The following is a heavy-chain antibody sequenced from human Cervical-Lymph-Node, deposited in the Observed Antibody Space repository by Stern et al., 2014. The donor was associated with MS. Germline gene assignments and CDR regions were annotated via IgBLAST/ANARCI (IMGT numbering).Heavy chain of an antibody. Sequence: EVQLVESGGGVVQPGGSVRLSCEASGFTFSSYDMRWVRQAPGKGLEWVGAISGSGGSTYYADSVKGRFTISRDNSKNTLYLQMNSLRAEDTAVYYCAKIPSYCGGDCYLNWGQGTLVTVSS. CDR1: GFTFSSYD. J-gene: IGHJ1*01. D-gene: IGHD2-21*02. V-gene: IGHV3-23*04. CDR3: AKIPSYCGGDCYLN. CDR2: ISGSGGST.